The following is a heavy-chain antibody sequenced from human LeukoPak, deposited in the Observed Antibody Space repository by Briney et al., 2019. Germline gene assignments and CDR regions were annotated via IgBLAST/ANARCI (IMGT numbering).Heavy chain of an antibody. CDR1: GFTFSDYS. CDR3: ARDYKYAFDN. CDR2: IGIDSGNT. J-gene: IGHJ4*02. D-gene: IGHD5-24*01. V-gene: IGHV3-48*01. Sequence: GGSLRLSCAASGFTFSDYSMNWVRQAPGKGLEWISYIGIDSGNTNYADSVKGRFTISGDKAKNSLYLQMNSLRVEDTAVYYCARDYKYAFDNWGQGTLVTVCS.